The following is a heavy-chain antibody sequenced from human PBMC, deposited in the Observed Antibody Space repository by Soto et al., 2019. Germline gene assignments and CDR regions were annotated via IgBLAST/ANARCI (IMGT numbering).Heavy chain of an antibody. V-gene: IGHV3-30*18. CDR2: ISYDGSNK. CDR1: GFTFSSYG. Sequence: QVQLVESGGGVVQPGRSLRLSCAASGFTFSSYGMHWVRQAPGKGLEWVAIISYDGSNKYYADSVKGRFTISRDNSKNTLYLQMSSLRAEDTAVYYCAKEGMALAGAKYYYYGMDVWGQGTTVTVSS. CDR3: AKEGMALAGAKYYYYGMDV. J-gene: IGHJ6*02. D-gene: IGHD6-13*01.